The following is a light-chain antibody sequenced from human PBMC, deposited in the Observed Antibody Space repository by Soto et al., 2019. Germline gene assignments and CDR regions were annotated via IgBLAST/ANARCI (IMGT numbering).Light chain of an antibody. J-gene: IGKJ4*01. V-gene: IGKV1D-16*01. CDR3: QQYTSNVLT. CDR1: QYISSW. CDR2: AAS. Sequence: DIQMTQSPSSLSASVGDGVTITCRASQYISSWLGWHHQKPGQAPKSLIYAASNLRSGVPSRFSGSGSGTDFTLTIDSLQPEDSGTNFCQQYTSNVLTFGGGTKVDIK.